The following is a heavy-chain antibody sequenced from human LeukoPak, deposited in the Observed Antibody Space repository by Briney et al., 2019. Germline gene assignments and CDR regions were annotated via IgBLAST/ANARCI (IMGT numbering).Heavy chain of an antibody. J-gene: IGHJ3*02. Sequence: GGSLRLSCAASGFTFSDYYMNWVRQAPGKGLEWVSSISSSSSYIYYADSVKGRFTISRDNAKNSLYLQMNSLRAEDTAVYYCARDWRGTGAFDIWGQGTMVTVSS. CDR3: ARDWRGTGAFDI. D-gene: IGHD1-1*01. V-gene: IGHV3-21*01. CDR1: GFTFSDYY. CDR2: ISSSSSYI.